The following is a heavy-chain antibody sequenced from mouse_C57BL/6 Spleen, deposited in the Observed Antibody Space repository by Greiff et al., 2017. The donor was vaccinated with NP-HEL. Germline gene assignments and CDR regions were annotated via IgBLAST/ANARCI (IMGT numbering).Heavy chain of an antibody. V-gene: IGHV1-15*01. J-gene: IGHJ4*01. Sequence: VQLQQSGAELVRPGASVTLSCKASGYTFTDYEMHWVKQTPVHGLEWIGAIDPETGGTAYNQKFKGKAILTADKSSSTAYMEFRSLTSEDSAVYYCTSRLFYAMDYWGQGTSVTVSS. CDR1: GYTFTDYE. CDR3: TSRLFYAMDY. CDR2: IDPETGGT.